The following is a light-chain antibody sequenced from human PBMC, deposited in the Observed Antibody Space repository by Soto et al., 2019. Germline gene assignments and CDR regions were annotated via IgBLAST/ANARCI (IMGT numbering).Light chain of an antibody. J-gene: IGLJ1*01. Sequence: QSALTQPASVSGSPGQSITISCTGTSSDVGGYNYVSWYQQHPGKAPKLMIYEVSNRPSGVSNRFSGSKSGNTASLTISGLQAEVEADYYCSSYTSSFYVFGTGTKVTVL. CDR3: SSYTSSFYV. V-gene: IGLV2-14*01. CDR1: SSDVGGYNY. CDR2: EVS.